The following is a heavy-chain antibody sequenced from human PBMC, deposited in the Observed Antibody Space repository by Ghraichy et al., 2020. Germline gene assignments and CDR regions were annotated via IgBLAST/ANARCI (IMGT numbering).Heavy chain of an antibody. CDR2: INRDGSAT. V-gene: IGHV3-74*01. CDR3: TRVKYFDNSGPYGMDV. CDR1: GFRFTSYW. D-gene: IGHD3-22*01. J-gene: IGHJ6*02. Sequence: GSLRLSCAASGFRFTSYWMHWVRQAPGEGLVWVSHINRDGSATNHADSVKGRFTISRDNAKNTLYLQMNSLRADDTAVYYCTRVKYFDNSGPYGMDVWGQGTTVTVSS.